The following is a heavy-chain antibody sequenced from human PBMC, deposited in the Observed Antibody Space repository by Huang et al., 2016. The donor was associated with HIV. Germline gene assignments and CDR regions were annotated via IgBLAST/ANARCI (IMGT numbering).Heavy chain of an antibody. J-gene: IGHJ3*02. CDR2: FAPEHGET. CDR1: GYTLTELS. Sequence: QVQLVQSGAEVKKPGASVKVSCKVSGYTLTELSIPWVRQAPGKGLEWMGGFAPEHGETIYAKNFQGRVTMTEDTSTDTAYMELHSLRPEDTAVYYCAAGYDTYYDIWGQGTMVIASS. D-gene: IGHD2-21*01. V-gene: IGHV1-24*01. CDR3: AAGYDTYYDI.